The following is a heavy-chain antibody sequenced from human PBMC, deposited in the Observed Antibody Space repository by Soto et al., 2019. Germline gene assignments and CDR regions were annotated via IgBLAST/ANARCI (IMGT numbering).Heavy chain of an antibody. CDR1: GGSISSSSFH. CDR3: ARRERAAGTDWWFDP. V-gene: IGHV4-39*01. D-gene: IGHD6-13*01. J-gene: IGHJ5*02. Sequence: QLQLQESGPGLVKPSETLSLTCTVSGGSISSSSFHWGWIRQPPGKGLEWIGSIYYSGSTYYSPSPNGRVTIPVDTSKNQFSLKLSSVTAADTAVYYCARRERAAGTDWWFDPWGQGTLVTVSS. CDR2: IYYSGST.